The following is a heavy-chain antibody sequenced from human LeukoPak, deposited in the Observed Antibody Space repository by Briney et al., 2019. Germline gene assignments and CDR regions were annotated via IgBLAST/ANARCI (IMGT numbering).Heavy chain of an antibody. D-gene: IGHD4-11*01. J-gene: IGHJ4*02. CDR1: QYNFTNYW. Sequence: GESLKISCKASQYNFTNYWIAWLRQMPGKGLEWMGIIYPGDSDTRYSPSFQGQVTKSADKSISTAYLQWSSLQASDTAIYYCAKVMTTVIYYFDYWGQGTLVTVSS. V-gene: IGHV5-51*01. CDR3: AKVMTTVIYYFDY. CDR2: IYPGDSDT.